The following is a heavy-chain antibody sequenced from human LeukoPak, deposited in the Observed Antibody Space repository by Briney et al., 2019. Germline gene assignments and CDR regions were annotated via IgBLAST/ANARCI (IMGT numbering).Heavy chain of an antibody. V-gene: IGHV3-74*01. CDR1: GFTFSSNW. CDR2: INRDGSST. Sequence: GGSLRLSCAASGFTFSSNWMHWVRQAPGKGLVWVSRINRDGSSTSYADSVKGRFTISRDNAKNTLYLQMNSLRAEDTAVYYCARGGDTTGTAYFDYWGQGTLVTVSS. J-gene: IGHJ4*02. CDR3: ARGGDTTGTAYFDY. D-gene: IGHD1-1*01.